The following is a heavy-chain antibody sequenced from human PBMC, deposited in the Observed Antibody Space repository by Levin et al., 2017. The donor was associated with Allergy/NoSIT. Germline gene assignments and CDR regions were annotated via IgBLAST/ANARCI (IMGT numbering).Heavy chain of an antibody. CDR3: ARATYDILTGYYDGPDY. Sequence: SCAASGFTFSSYAMHWVRQAPGKGLEWVAVISYDGSNKYYADSVKGRFTISRDNSKNTLYLQMNSLRAEDTAVYYCARATYDILTGYYDGPDYWGQGTLVTVSS. CDR2: ISYDGSNK. D-gene: IGHD3-9*01. V-gene: IGHV3-30-3*01. J-gene: IGHJ4*02. CDR1: GFTFSSYA.